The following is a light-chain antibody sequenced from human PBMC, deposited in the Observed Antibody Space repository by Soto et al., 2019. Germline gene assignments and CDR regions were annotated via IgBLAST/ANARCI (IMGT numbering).Light chain of an antibody. CDR3: SSYASSMANV. Sequence: QSVLTQPASVSGSPGQSITISCTGTSSDVGTYKYVSWYQQHPGKAPKLMIYEVSNRPSGVSNRFSGSKSGNTASLTISGLQAEDEADYYCSSYASSMANVFGTGTKVTVL. CDR2: EVS. CDR1: SSDVGTYKY. V-gene: IGLV2-14*01. J-gene: IGLJ1*01.